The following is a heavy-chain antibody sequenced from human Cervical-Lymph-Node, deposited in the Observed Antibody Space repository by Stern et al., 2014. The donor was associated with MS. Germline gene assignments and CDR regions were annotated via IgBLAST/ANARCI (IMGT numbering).Heavy chain of an antibody. D-gene: IGHD6-13*01. CDR3: GRGQQSFDP. CDR1: GYTFTSYA. Sequence: VQLLESGAEVKKPGASVKVSCKASGYTFTSYAIHWVRQAHGQRLEWMGRINTANGDTYYSEKFQGRVTFTRDTSANTAYMELFSLTSEDTTVYYCGRGQQSFDPWGQGTLVTVSA. CDR2: INTANGDT. V-gene: IGHV1-3*04. J-gene: IGHJ5*02.